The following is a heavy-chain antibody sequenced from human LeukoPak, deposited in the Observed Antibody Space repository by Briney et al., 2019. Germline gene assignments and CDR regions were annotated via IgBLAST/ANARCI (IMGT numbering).Heavy chain of an antibody. J-gene: IGHJ4*02. Sequence: ASVKVSCKASGYTFTSYGISWVRQAPGQGLERMGWISAYNGNTNYAQKLQGRVTMTTDTSTSTAYMELRSLRSDDTAVYYCARAKSEVWFGELAHDYWGQGTLVTVSS. V-gene: IGHV1-18*01. CDR3: ARAKSEVWFGELAHDY. CDR2: ISAYNGNT. CDR1: GYTFTSYG. D-gene: IGHD3-10*01.